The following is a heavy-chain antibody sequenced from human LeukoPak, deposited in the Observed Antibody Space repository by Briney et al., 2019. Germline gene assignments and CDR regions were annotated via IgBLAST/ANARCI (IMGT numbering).Heavy chain of an antibody. CDR2: IKQDGSEK. V-gene: IGHV3-7*01. Sequence: SGGSLRLSCTASGFTFGDYAMSWVRQAPGKGLEWVANIKQDGSEKYYVDSVKGRFTISRDNAKNSLYLQMNSLRAEDTAVYYCARDLTGAYGVDYFDYWGQGTLVTVSS. J-gene: IGHJ4*02. D-gene: IGHD1-26*01. CDR1: GFTFGDYA. CDR3: ARDLTGAYGVDYFDY.